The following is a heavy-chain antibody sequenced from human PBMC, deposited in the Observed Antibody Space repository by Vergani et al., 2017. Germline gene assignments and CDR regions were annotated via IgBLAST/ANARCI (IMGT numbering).Heavy chain of an antibody. CDR1: DSSIMTNPY. CDR3: ARHRGSGGFFPSSYFYGMDV. D-gene: IGHD3-10*01. CDR2: IHHSGDT. J-gene: IGHJ6*02. Sequence: QVQLQESGPGLVKPSETLTLTCDVSDSSIMTNPYWGWFRQSPGKGLEWIGCIHHSGDTHYNSSLNSRVSISIVSRSKFSLSLTSVTAADTAIYYCARHRGSGGFFPSSYFYGMDVWGHGTTVTVSS. V-gene: IGHV4-38-2*01.